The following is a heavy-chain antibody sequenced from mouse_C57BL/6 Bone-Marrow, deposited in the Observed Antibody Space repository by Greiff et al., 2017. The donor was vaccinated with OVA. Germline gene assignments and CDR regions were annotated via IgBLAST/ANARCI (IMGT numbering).Heavy chain of an antibody. CDR1: GFTFSDFY. Sequence: EVQLVESGGGLVQSGRSLRLSCATSGFTFSDFYMEWVRQAPGKGLEWIAASRNKANDYTTEYSASVKGRFIVSRDTSQSILYLQMNALRAEDTAIYYCARERTGTFDYWGQGTTLTVSS. CDR2: SRNKANDYTT. V-gene: IGHV7-1*01. CDR3: ARERTGTFDY. J-gene: IGHJ2*01. D-gene: IGHD4-1*01.